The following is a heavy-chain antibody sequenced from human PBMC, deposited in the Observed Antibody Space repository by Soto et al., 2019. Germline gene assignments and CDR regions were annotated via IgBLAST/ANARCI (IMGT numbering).Heavy chain of an antibody. J-gene: IGHJ4*02. Sequence: ASVKVSCKASGYTFTSYGISWVRQAPGQGLEWMGWINAGNGDTKYSQKFQGRVTITRDTSAITAYMELSSLRSEDTAVYYCAGEWTQDDSSGTGDYWGQGTLVTVSS. CDR1: GYTFTSYG. CDR2: INAGNGDT. D-gene: IGHD3-22*01. CDR3: AGEWTQDDSSGTGDY. V-gene: IGHV1-18*04.